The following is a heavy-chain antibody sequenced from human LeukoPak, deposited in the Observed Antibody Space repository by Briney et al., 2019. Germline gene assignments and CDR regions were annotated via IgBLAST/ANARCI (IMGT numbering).Heavy chain of an antibody. CDR3: ARRAGPVGATSPEYFQH. Sequence: GASVKVSCKASGYTFTGYYMHWVRQAPGQGLEWMGWINPNSGGTNYAQKFQGRVTITADKSTSTAYMELSSLRSEDTAVYYCARRAGPVGATSPEYFQHWGQGTLATVSS. J-gene: IGHJ1*01. D-gene: IGHD1-26*01. CDR2: INPNSGGT. CDR1: GYTFTGYY. V-gene: IGHV1-2*02.